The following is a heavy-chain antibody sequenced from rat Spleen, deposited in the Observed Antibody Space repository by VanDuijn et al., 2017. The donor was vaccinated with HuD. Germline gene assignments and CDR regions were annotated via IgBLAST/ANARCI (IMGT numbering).Heavy chain of an antibody. CDR3: VRQGYLRDWYFDF. J-gene: IGHJ1*01. D-gene: IGHD2-5*01. V-gene: IGHV5-22*01. CDR1: GFTFSNYD. Sequence: EVQLVESGGGLVQPGRSMKLSCAASGFTFSNYDMAWVRQAPTKGLEWVASISYEGSSTYSGDSVKGRFTFSRDNAKSTLYLEMDSLRSEDMATYHCVRQGYLRDWYFDFWGPGSMVTVSS. CDR2: ISYEGSST.